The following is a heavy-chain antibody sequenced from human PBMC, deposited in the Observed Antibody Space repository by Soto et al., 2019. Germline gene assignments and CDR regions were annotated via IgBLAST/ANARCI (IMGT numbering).Heavy chain of an antibody. CDR1: GFTFDDYA. J-gene: IGHJ1*01. CDR3: VQDESLNWYSGHFRH. CDR2: INWNSGSI. Sequence: EVQLVESGGGLVQPGRSLRLSCAASGFTFDDYAMHWVRQVPGKGLEWVSGINWNSGSIGYGDSVKGRFAISRDNAKNSLHLQMNSLSAEDTAFYYFVQDESLNWYSGHFRHWGQGTLVTVSS. D-gene: IGHD1-26*01. V-gene: IGHV3-9*01.